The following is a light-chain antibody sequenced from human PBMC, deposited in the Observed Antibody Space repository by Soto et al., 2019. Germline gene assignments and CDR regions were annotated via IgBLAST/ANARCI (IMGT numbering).Light chain of an antibody. V-gene: IGKV3-11*01. CDR2: GAS. CDR3: QHRSSWPGTWT. CDR1: QSIGIY. Sequence: EIVLTKSPATLSLSPGERATLSCRASQSIGIYLAWYRQKPGQAPRLLIYGASNRATGIPARFSGSGSETDFTLTITSLEPEDFAVYYCQHRSSWPGTWTFGQGTKVDIK. J-gene: IGKJ1*01.